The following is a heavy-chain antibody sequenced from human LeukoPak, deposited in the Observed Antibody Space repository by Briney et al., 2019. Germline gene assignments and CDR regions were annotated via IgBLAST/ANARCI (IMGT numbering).Heavy chain of an antibody. D-gene: IGHD6-6*01. V-gene: IGHV3-21*01. J-gene: IGHJ4*02. CDR1: GFTFSSFT. Sequence: GGSLRLSCAASGFTFSSFTMNWVRQAPGKGLEWVSSISSSSSYIYSADSVKGRFTISRDNARNSLYLRMNSLRAEDTAVYYCARDPGAYSSSPIDYWGQGTLVTVSS. CDR2: ISSSSSYI. CDR3: ARDPGAYSSSPIDY.